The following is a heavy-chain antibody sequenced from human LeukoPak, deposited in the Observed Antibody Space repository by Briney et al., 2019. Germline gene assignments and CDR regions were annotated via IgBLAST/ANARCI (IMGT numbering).Heavy chain of an antibody. V-gene: IGHV4-39*02. J-gene: IGHJ4*02. CDR2: IYYSGST. CDR1: GGSISSSSYY. D-gene: IGHD3-22*01. Sequence: PSETLSLTCTVSGGSISSSSYYWGWIRQPPGKGLEWIGSIYYSGSTYYNPSLKSRVTISVDTSKNQFSLKLSSVTAADTAVYYCARDWASTYYYDSSGDRFDYWAREPWSPSPQ. CDR3: ARDWASTYYYDSSGDRFDY.